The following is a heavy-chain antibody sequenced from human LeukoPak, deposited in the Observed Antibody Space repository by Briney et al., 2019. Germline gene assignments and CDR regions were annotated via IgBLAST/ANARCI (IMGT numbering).Heavy chain of an antibody. CDR2: INPNSGGT. J-gene: IGHJ3*02. CDR3: ARDRSSVGATWEDAFDI. CDR1: GYTFTGHY. Sequence: ASVKVSCKTSGYTFTGHYMHWVRQAPGQGLEWMGWINPNSGGTNYAQKFQGRVTMTRDTSISTAYMELSRLRSDDTAVYYCARDRSSVGATWEDAFDIWGQGTMVTVSS. V-gene: IGHV1-2*02. D-gene: IGHD1-26*01.